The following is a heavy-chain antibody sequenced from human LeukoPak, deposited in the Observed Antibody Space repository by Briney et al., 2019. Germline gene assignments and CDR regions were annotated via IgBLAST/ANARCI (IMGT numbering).Heavy chain of an antibody. CDR2: ISAYNGNT. J-gene: IGHJ4*02. D-gene: IGHD6-13*01. CDR1: GYTFTIYG. CDR3: ARVPRSGLIAAAGSDY. Sequence: ASVKVSCTASGYTFTIYGISWVRQAPGQGLEWMGWISAYNGNTNYAQRLQGRVTMTTDTSTSTAYMELRSLRSDDTAVYYCARVPRSGLIAAAGSDYWGQGTLVTVSS. V-gene: IGHV1-18*01.